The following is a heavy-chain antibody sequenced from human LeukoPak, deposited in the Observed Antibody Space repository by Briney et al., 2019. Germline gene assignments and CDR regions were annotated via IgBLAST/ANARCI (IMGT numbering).Heavy chain of an antibody. V-gene: IGHV1-18*01. J-gene: IGHJ4*02. CDR3: ARGYSSSWYGVIFDY. CDR2: ISAYNGNT. D-gene: IGHD6-13*01. CDR1: GYTFTSYS. Sequence: RGASVKVSCKTSGYTFTSYSITWVRQAPGQGLEWMGWISAYNGNTNYAQKLQGRVTMTTDTSTGTAYMELRSLRSDDTAVYYCARGYSSSWYGVIFDYWGQGTLVTVSS.